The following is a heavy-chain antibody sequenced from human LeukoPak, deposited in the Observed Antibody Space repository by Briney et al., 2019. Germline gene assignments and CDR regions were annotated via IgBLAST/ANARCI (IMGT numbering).Heavy chain of an antibody. D-gene: IGHD3-22*01. CDR2: INPSGGST. CDR3: ARPDYYDSSGYYN. V-gene: IGHV1-46*01. J-gene: IGHJ3*01. Sequence: ASAKVSCKASGYTFTSYDINWVRQAPGQGLEWMGIINPSGGSTSYAQKFQGRVTMTRDTSTSTVYMELSSLRSEDTAVYYCARPDYYDSSGYYNWGQETMVTVSS. CDR1: GYTFTSYD.